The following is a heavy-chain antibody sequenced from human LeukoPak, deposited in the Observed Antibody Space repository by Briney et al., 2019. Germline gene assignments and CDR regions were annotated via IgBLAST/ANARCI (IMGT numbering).Heavy chain of an antibody. V-gene: IGHV4-59*01. CDR2: INDSGNT. Sequence: SETLSLTCTVSGGSISNYVWSWIRQPPGKGLEWIGYINDSGNTKYNPSLESRVTISVDTSKNQFSLNLYSVTAADTAVYYCVRDGYNYGSNWFDPWGQGTLVTVSS. CDR1: GGSISNYV. CDR3: VRDGYNYGSNWFDP. J-gene: IGHJ5*02. D-gene: IGHD5-18*01.